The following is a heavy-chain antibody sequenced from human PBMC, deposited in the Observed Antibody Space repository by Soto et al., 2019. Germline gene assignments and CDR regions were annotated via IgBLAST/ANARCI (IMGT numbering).Heavy chain of an antibody. CDR3: ASSPPLGYCSGGSCYGLAI. CDR2: IYSGGST. CDR1: GFTVSSNY. J-gene: IGHJ3*02. Sequence: HPGGSLRLSCAASGFTVSSNYMSWVRQAPGKGLEWVSVIYSGGSTYYADSVKGRFTISRDNSKNTLYLQMNSLRAEDTAVYYCASSPPLGYCSGGSCYGLAIWGQGTMVTVSS. D-gene: IGHD2-15*01. V-gene: IGHV3-66*01.